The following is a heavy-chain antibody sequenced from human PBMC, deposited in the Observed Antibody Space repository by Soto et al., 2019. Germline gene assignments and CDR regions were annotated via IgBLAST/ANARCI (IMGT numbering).Heavy chain of an antibody. CDR1: GGTFSSHR. D-gene: IGHD3-3*01. V-gene: IGHV1-69*01. Sequence: QVQLVQSGAEVKKPGSSVKVSCTASGGTFSSHRISWVRQAPGQGLEWMGGIIPIFGTPNYAQKFEGGVTITADESTTTVYMELSSLRSEDTAVYYCARDVMEWLWDSAYNYAMDVWGQGTTVTVSS. CDR3: ARDVMEWLWDSAYNYAMDV. CDR2: IIPIFGTP. J-gene: IGHJ6*02.